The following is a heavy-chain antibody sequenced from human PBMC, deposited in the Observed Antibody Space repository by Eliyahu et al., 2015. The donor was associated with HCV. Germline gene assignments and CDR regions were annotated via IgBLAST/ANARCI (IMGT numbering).Heavy chain of an antibody. CDR1: GFSFSTSG. D-gene: IGHD1-26*01. Sequence: QVQLVESGGGVVQPGGSLXLSCVAAGFSFSTSGMHWVRQAPGKELEWVAIMSYPGNNRYSADSVKGRFRISRDNSKSTLYLQMNNLRPEDTAVYYCTTESGHFLQGAHWGQGTLVIVS. CDR2: MSYPGNNR. CDR3: TTESGHFLQGAH. J-gene: IGHJ4*02. V-gene: IGHV3-30*03.